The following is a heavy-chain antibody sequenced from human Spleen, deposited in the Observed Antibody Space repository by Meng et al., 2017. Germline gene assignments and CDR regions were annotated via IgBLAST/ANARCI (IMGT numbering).Heavy chain of an antibody. J-gene: IGHJ5*02. CDR2: MRPNSDNT. CDR3: AREGLDP. V-gene: IGHV1-8*02. Sequence: QVQFVQSGAEVKKPGASVKISCKASGYTFRNYTITWVRQATGQGLEWMGYMRPNSDNTDYAQKFQGRITMTTNTSISTAYMELSSLTSEDTAVYYCAREGLDPWGQGTLVTVSS. CDR1: GYTFRNYT.